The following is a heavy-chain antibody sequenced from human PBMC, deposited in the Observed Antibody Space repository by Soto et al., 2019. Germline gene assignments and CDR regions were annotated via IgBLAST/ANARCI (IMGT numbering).Heavy chain of an antibody. CDR2: INAGNGNT. D-gene: IGHD5-12*01. Sequence: QVQLVQSGAEVQKPGASVKVSCKASGSTFTSYAMHWVRQAPGQRHEWMGWINAGNGNTKYSQTFQGRVTITRDTAASTAYMELSSLRSEDTAVYYCASGRWLQFGLDYWGQGTLVTVSS. V-gene: IGHV1-3*01. J-gene: IGHJ4*02. CDR1: GSTFTSYA. CDR3: ASGRWLQFGLDY.